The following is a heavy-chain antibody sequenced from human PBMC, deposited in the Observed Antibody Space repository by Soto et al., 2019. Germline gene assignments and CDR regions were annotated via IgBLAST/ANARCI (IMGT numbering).Heavy chain of an antibody. Sequence: ASVKVSCKTSGFTFSSSAVHWVRQARGHRLQWIGWIDVGSANANYAHMLQERVTISRDMSTSTAYMELSSLRPEDTAVYYCARLGKYYQSLDPWGPGNLVTVSS. J-gene: IGHJ5*02. V-gene: IGHV1-58*01. CDR3: ARLGKYYQSLDP. CDR1: GFTFSSSA. D-gene: IGHD2-2*01. CDR2: IDVGSANA.